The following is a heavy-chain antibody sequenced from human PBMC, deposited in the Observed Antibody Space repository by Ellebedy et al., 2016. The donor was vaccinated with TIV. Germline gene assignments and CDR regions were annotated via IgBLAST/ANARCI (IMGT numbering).Heavy chain of an antibody. D-gene: IGHD2-2*01. Sequence: SVKVSXXASGGTFSSYAISWVRQAPGQGLEWMGGIIPIFGTANYAQKFQGRVTITADESTSTAYMELSSLRSEDTAVYYCARGGGVVVPAAKLLGYYYYYGMDVWGQGTTVTVSS. CDR1: GGTFSSYA. J-gene: IGHJ6*02. CDR3: ARGGGVVVPAAKLLGYYYYYGMDV. V-gene: IGHV1-69*13. CDR2: IIPIFGTA.